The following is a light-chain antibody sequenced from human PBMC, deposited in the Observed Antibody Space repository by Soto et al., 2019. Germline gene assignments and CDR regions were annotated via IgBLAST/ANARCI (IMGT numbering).Light chain of an antibody. CDR1: QSISSW. Sequence: DIQMTQSPSTLSASVGDRVTITCRASQSISSWLAWYQQKPGKAPKVLIYDASSLDSGVPSRFSGGGSGTEFTLTISSLQPDDFATYYCQQYNTYSRTFGQGTKVDIK. V-gene: IGKV1-5*01. CDR3: QQYNTYSRT. CDR2: DAS. J-gene: IGKJ1*01.